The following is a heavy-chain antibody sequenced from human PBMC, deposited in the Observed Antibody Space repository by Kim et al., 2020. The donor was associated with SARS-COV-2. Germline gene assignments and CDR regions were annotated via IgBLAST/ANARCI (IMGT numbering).Heavy chain of an antibody. CDR2: IYHSGST. CDR1: GYSISSGYY. Sequence: SETLSLTCTVSGYSISSGYYWGWIRQPPGKGLEWIGSIYHSGSTYYNPSLKSRVTISVDTSKNQFSLKLSSVTAADTAVYYCARNEHYDSGGYVPWGQGTLVTVSS. D-gene: IGHD3-22*01. V-gene: IGHV4-38-2*02. J-gene: IGHJ4*02. CDR3: ARNEHYDSGGYVP.